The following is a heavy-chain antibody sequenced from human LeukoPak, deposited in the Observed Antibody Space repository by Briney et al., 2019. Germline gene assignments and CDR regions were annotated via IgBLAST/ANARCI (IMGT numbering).Heavy chain of an antibody. Sequence: ASETLSLTCAVYGGSFSGYYWSWIRQPPGKGLEWIGEIHGTGGTIYNPSLKSRANISVDTSKNQFSLKLTSVTAADTAVFYCVKFKRRPRTYSYDYEFWGQGTLVTVSP. CDR1: GGSFSGYY. D-gene: IGHD5-18*01. CDR3: VKFKRRPRTYSYDYEF. V-gene: IGHV4-34*01. CDR2: IHGTGGT. J-gene: IGHJ4*02.